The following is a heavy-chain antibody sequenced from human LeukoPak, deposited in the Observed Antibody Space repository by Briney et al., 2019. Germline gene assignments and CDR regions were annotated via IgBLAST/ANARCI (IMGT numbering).Heavy chain of an antibody. CDR2: ISYSGST. CDR3: ARWVGNRNWFDP. Sequence: SETLSLTCTVSGDSISSGSFLWGCIRQSPGKGLEWIGSISYSGSTYCNPSLKSRVTVSIDTSKNQFSLKMTSVTAADTAVYYCARWVGNRNWFDPWGQGTLVTVSS. V-gene: IGHV4-39*07. CDR1: GDSISSGSFL. J-gene: IGHJ5*02. D-gene: IGHD1-26*01.